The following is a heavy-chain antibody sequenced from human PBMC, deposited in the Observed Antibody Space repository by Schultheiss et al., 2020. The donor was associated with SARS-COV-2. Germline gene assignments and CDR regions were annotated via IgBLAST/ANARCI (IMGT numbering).Heavy chain of an antibody. CDR3: ARDRGDSSGYLFDY. J-gene: IGHJ4*02. CDR2: INHSGST. Sequence: SGPTLVKPTQTLTLTCTFSGFSLSTSGMCVSWIRQPPGKGLEWIGEINHSGSTNYNPSLKSRVTMSVDTSKNQFSLKLSSVTAADTAVYYCARDRGDSSGYLFDYWGQGTLVTVSS. D-gene: IGHD3-22*01. CDR1: GFSLSTSGMC. V-gene: IGHV4-61*08.